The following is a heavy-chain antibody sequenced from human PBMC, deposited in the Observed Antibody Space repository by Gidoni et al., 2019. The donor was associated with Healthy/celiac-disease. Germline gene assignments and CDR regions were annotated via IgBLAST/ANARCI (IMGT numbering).Heavy chain of an antibody. D-gene: IGHD3-9*01. CDR3: AAAYDILTGYPWDYYYGMDV. J-gene: IGHJ6*02. Sequence: QMQLVQSGPEVKKPGTSVKVSCKASGFTFTSSAMQWVRQARGQRLEWIGWIVVGSGNTNYAQKFQERVTITRDMSTSTAYMELSSLRSEDTAVYYCAAAYDILTGYPWDYYYGMDVWGQGTTVTVSS. CDR2: IVVGSGNT. CDR1: GFTFTSSA. V-gene: IGHV1-58*02.